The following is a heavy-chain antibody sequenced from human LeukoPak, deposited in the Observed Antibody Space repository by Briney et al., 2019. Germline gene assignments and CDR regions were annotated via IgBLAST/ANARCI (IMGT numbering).Heavy chain of an antibody. CDR2: ISGSGGST. V-gene: IGHV3-23*01. CDR3: AKVSEWVLRYFAY. J-gene: IGHJ4*02. CDR1: GFTFSSYA. Sequence: GGSLRLSCAAPGFTFSSYAMSWVRQAPGKGLEWVSAISGSGGSTYYADSVKGRFTISRDNSKNTLYLQMNSLRAEDTAVYYCAKVSEWVLRYFAYWGQGTLVTVSS. D-gene: IGHD3-9*01.